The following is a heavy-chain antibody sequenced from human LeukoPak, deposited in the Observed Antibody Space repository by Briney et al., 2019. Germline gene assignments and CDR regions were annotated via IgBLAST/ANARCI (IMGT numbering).Heavy chain of an antibody. CDR1: GGSFSGYY. V-gene: IGHV4-34*01. Sequence: PSETLSLTCGVYGGSFSGYYWSWIRQPPGKGLEWIGEINHSGSTNYKSSLKSRVTISVDTSKNRFSLKLSSVTAADTAVYYCARFGYYGSGSYYLRAFDIWGQGTMVTVSS. D-gene: IGHD3-10*01. CDR2: INHSGST. CDR3: ARFGYYGSGSYYLRAFDI. J-gene: IGHJ3*02.